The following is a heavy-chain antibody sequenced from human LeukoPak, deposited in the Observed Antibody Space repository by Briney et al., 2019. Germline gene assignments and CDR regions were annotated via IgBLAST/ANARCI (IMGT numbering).Heavy chain of an antibody. Sequence: PGRALRLSCVASGFTFSNFAMHWVRQAPGKGLEWVAVISSDGSNKYYVDSVKGRFTISRDNSKNSLYLQMNSLTVEDTAVYYCARNWFDPWGQGSLVTVSS. CDR1: GFTFSNFA. CDR3: ARNWFDP. V-gene: IGHV3-30*03. CDR2: ISSDGSNK. J-gene: IGHJ5*01.